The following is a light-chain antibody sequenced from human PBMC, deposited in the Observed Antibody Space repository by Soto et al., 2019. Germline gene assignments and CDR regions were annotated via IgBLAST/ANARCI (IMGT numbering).Light chain of an antibody. J-gene: IGLJ1*01. CDR2: DVS. CDR1: SSDVGGSNF. CDR3: CSYAGSYTYV. Sequence: QSVLTQPRSVSGSPGQSVTISCTGTSSDVGGSNFVSWYQQHPGKAPKLLIYDVSERPSGVPDRFSGSKSGNTASLTISGLRAEDEADYYCCSYAGSYTYVFGTGTKLTVL. V-gene: IGLV2-11*01.